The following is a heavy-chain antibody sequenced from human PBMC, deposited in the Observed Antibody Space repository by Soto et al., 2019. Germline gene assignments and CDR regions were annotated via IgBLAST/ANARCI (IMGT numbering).Heavy chain of an antibody. J-gene: IGHJ4*02. Sequence: GVSLRLSCAASGFTFSSYSMNWVRQAPGKGLEWVSSISSSSSYIYYADSVKGRFTISRDNAKNTLYLQMNSLRAEDTAVYYCAKGRPPIVTGDPRRPHLDYCGQGSLVPVSS. CDR3: AKGRPPIVTGDPRRPHLDY. V-gene: IGHV3-21*04. CDR1: GFTFSSYS. CDR2: ISSSSSYI. D-gene: IGHD4-4*01.